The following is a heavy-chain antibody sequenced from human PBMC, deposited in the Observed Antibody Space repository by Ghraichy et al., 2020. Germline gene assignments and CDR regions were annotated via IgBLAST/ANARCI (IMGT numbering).Heavy chain of an antibody. V-gene: IGHV4-59*01. Sequence: SETLSLTCTVSGGSISNYYCNWFRQPPGKGLEWIGYVHGSGSTKYHPSLESRVTVSSDTAKNEFSLSLTSMTPADTAVYYCASGTGWLQTYWVQGTLVPVSP. CDR1: GGSISNYY. CDR2: VHGSGST. D-gene: IGHD5-18*01. J-gene: IGHJ4*02. CDR3: ASGTGWLQTY.